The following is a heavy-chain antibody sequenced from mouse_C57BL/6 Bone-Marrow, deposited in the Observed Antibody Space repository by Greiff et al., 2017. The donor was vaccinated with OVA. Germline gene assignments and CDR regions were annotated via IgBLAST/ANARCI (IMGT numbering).Heavy chain of an antibody. V-gene: IGHV1-59*01. J-gene: IGHJ4*01. CDR2: IDPSDCYT. Sequence: QVQLKQPGAELVRPGTSVKLSCKASGYTFTSYWMHWVKQRPGQGLEWIGVIDPSDCYTNYNQKFKGKATLTVDTSSSTAYMQLSSLTSEDSAVYYCARWGLYYYAMDYWGQGTSVTVSS. CDR1: GYTFTSYW. CDR3: ARWGLYYYAMDY. D-gene: IGHD3-3*01.